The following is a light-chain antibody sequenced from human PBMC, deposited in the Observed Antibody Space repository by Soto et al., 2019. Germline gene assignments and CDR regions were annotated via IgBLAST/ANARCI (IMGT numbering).Light chain of an antibody. V-gene: IGKV3D-15*01. CDR3: QQYNNWPT. J-gene: IGKJ5*01. CDR2: GAS. CDR1: QSVSSSY. Sequence: EIVMKQPPGTLSLSPGERATLSCRASQSVSSSYLAWYQQKPGQAPRLLIYGASSRATGIPDRFSGSGSGTEFTLTISSLQSEDFAVYYCQQYNNWPTFGQATLLEVK.